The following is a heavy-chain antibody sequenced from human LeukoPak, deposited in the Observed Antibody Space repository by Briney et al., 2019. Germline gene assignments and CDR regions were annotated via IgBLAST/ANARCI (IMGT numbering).Heavy chain of an antibody. D-gene: IGHD3-22*01. CDR3: ARAPRDSSSSNYMRRFDY. J-gene: IGHJ4*02. CDR1: GYSISSDNY. Sequence: PSETLSLTCAVSGYSISSDNYWVWIRQPPGQGLEWTAGIYHSGSTYYNPSLKSRVTMSVDTSKNQFSLKLSSVTAADTAVYYCARAPRDSSSSNYMRRFDYWGQGTLVTVSS. V-gene: IGHV4-38-2*01. CDR2: IYHSGST.